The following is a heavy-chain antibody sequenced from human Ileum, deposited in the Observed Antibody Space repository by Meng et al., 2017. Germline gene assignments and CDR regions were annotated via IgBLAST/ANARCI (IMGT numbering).Heavy chain of an antibody. CDR3: ARSSTDGVTTVNYYYYGMDV. CDR2: IYTSGST. D-gene: IGHD4-17*01. CDR1: GGSISRGRYY. Sequence: LRLSCTVSGGSISRGRYYWSWIRQPAGKGLEWIGRIYTSGSTNYNPSLKSRVTISLDASKNQFSLKLSSVTAADTAVYYCARSSTDGVTTVNYYYYGMDVWGQGTTVTVSS. V-gene: IGHV4-61*02. J-gene: IGHJ6*02.